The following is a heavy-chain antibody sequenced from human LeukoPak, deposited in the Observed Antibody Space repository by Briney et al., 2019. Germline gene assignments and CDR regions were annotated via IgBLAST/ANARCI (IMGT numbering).Heavy chain of an antibody. Sequence: GGSLRLSCAASGFTFSSYWMSWVRQAPGKGLEWVANIKQDRSEKYYVDSVKGRFTISRDNAKNSLYLQMNSLRAEDTAVYYCARVSSKATVRGLITKKNYYYYYMDVWGKGTTVTISS. D-gene: IGHD3-10*01. V-gene: IGHV3-7*01. CDR2: IKQDRSEK. CDR3: ARVSSKATVRGLITKKNYYYYYMDV. J-gene: IGHJ6*03. CDR1: GFTFSSYW.